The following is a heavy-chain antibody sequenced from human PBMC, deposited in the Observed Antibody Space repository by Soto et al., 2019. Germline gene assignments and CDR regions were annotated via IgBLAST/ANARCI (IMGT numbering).Heavy chain of an antibody. J-gene: IGHJ4*02. V-gene: IGHV2-70*11. Sequence: SGPTLVNPTQTLTLTCTFSGFSLSTSGMCVSWIRQPPGKALEWLARIDWDDDKYYSTSLKTRLTISKDTSKNQVVLTMTNMDPVDTATYYCARMDSYYGSGSYPYFDYWGQGTLVTVSS. CDR1: GFSLSTSGMC. D-gene: IGHD3-10*01. CDR2: IDWDDDK. CDR3: ARMDSYYGSGSYPYFDY.